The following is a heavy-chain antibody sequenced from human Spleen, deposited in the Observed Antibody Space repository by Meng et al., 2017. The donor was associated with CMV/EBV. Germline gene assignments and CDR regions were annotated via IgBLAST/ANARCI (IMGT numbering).Heavy chain of an antibody. V-gene: IGHV3-23*01. J-gene: IGHJ6*02. CDR2: ISDNGDRT. D-gene: IGHD3-3*01. CDR1: GFTFSTYA. CDR3: AKESSDFWSGYYLSDYYGMDV. Sequence: GGSLRLSCATSGFTFSTYAMSWVRQAPGKGLEWVSGISDNGDRTYYADSVKGRFTISRDNSKNTMYLQMNSLRAEDTAVYYCAKESSDFWSGYYLSDYYGMDVWGQGTTVTVSS.